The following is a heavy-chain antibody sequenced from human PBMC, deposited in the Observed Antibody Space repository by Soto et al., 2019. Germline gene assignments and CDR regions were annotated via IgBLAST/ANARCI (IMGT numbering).Heavy chain of an antibody. CDR1: GFRFNDYW. CDR3: ARLPPVDDRYYFNY. V-gene: IGHV3-7*01. J-gene: IGHJ4*02. Sequence: GGSLRLSCVVSGFRFNDYWMSWVRQAPGKGLEWLANISQDGGGKYHVDSVKGRFTISRDNAKNSLYLHMNSLRAEDTAVYYCARLPPVDDRYYFNYWGQGTLVTVSS. D-gene: IGHD2-2*01. CDR2: ISQDGGGK.